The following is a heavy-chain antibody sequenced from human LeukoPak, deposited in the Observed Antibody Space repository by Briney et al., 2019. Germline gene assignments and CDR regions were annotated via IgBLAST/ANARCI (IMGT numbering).Heavy chain of an antibody. V-gene: IGHV4-31*03. D-gene: IGHD5-18*01. J-gene: IGHJ4*02. CDR3: ARGYSYGSNDY. CDR2: IYYSGST. CDR1: GGSLSSGGYY. Sequence: PSETLSLTCTVSGGSLSSGGYYWSWIRQHPGTGLEWIGYIYYSGSTYYNPSLKSRVTISVDTSKNQFSLKLSSVTAADTAVYYCARGYSYGSNDYWGQGTLVTVSS.